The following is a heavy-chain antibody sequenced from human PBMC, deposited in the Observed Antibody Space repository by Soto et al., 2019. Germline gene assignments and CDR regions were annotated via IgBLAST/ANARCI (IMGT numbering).Heavy chain of an antibody. V-gene: IGHV3-48*01. CDR3: ARIVVPAAVDY. Sequence: EVQLVESGGGLVQPGGSLRLSCAASGFTFSSYSMSWVRQAPGKGLEWVSYISSSSSTIYYADSVKGRFTISRDNAKNSLYLQMNSLRAEDTAVYYCARIVVPAAVDYWGQGTLVTVSS. J-gene: IGHJ4*02. CDR1: GFTFSSYS. CDR2: ISSSSSTI. D-gene: IGHD2-2*01.